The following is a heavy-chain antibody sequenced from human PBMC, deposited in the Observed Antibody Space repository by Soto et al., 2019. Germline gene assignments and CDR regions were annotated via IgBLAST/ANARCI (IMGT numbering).Heavy chain of an antibody. CDR2: IRSKVHNYAT. J-gene: IGHJ3*01. Sequence: EVQQVESGGGLVQPGESLKLSCAASGFTVSVSAMHWVRQASGKGLEWVGRIRSKVHNYATEYAESVKGRFTISRDDSKKTVYLQMNSLKVEDTAVYYCTRLDPLTAVENDALDFWGQGPMVTVSS. CDR3: TRLDPLTAVENDALDF. V-gene: IGHV3-73*01. CDR1: GFTVSVSA. D-gene: IGHD2-2*03.